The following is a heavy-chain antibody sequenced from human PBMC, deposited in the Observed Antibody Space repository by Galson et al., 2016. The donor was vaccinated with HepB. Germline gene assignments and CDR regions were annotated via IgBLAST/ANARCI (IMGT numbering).Heavy chain of an antibody. CDR1: GFTFNKSW. V-gene: IGHV3-7*01. J-gene: IGHJ6*02. CDR3: ARDGGGSGWYFGYYYYYGMDV. D-gene: IGHD6-19*01. Sequence: SLRLSCAASGFTFNKSWMSWVRQAPGKGLEWVANIKHDGSQKYYADSAKGRFTISRDDAKKSLYLRMNSLRAEDTAVYYCARDGGGSGWYFGYYYYYGMDVWGQGITVTVPS. CDR2: IKHDGSQK.